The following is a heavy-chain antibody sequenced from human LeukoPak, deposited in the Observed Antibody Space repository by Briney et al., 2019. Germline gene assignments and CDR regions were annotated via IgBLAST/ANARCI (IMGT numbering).Heavy chain of an antibody. D-gene: IGHD6-19*01. CDR1: GFTFSRYW. CDR3: ARDYSSGWYYFDY. CDR2: IKQDGSEK. V-gene: IGHV3-7*01. J-gene: IGHJ4*02. Sequence: GGSLRLSCAASGFTFSRYWMSWVRQASGKGLEWVANIKQDGSEKYYVASVKGRFTISRDNAKDSLYLQMNSLRVEDTAVYYCARDYSSGWYYFDYWGQGTLVTVSS.